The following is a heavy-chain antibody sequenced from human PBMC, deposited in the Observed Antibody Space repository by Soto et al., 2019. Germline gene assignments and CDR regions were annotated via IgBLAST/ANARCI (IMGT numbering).Heavy chain of an antibody. Sequence: QVQLVESGGGVVQPGRSLRLSCAVSGFTFSSYGMHWVRQAPGKGLEWVAFISYDGSNEYYSDSVRGRFTISRDNSKNPLYLQMSSLRAEATAAYYCAKVAHELQLVLRHFDHGRKGPLVTVSS. CDR3: AKVAHELQLVLRHFDH. CDR1: GFTFSSYG. V-gene: IGHV3-30*18. D-gene: IGHD6-13*01. CDR2: ISYDGSNE. J-gene: IGHJ4*02.